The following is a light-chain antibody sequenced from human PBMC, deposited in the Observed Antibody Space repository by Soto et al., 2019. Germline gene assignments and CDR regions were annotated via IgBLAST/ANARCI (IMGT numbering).Light chain of an antibody. CDR1: SSNIGNDY. CDR2: ENN. J-gene: IGLJ2*01. V-gene: IGLV1-51*02. Sequence: QSVLTQPPSVSAAPGQKVTISCSGSSSNIGNDYVSWYQQLPGTAPKLLIYENNKRPSGIPDRFSGSKSGTSATLGITGLQTGDEADYYCGTWDTSLSVGVVLGGGTKLTVL. CDR3: GTWDTSLSVGVV.